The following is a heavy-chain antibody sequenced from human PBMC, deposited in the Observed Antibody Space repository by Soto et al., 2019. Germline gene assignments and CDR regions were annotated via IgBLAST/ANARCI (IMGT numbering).Heavy chain of an antibody. Sequence: EVQLVESGGGLVQPGGSLRLSCAASGFTFSSYWMHWVRQAPGKGLVWVSRIKTDGSSTAYADSVKGRFTISRDNALNTLYLQMNSLTAEDTALYYCARVGTGAYYFDYWGLGTLVTVSS. CDR1: GFTFSSYW. D-gene: IGHD7-27*01. CDR3: ARVGTGAYYFDY. CDR2: IKTDGSST. J-gene: IGHJ4*02. V-gene: IGHV3-74*01.